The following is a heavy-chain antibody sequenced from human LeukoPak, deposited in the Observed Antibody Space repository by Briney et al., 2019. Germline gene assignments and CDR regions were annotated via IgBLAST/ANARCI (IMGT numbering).Heavy chain of an antibody. D-gene: IGHD5-24*01. CDR3: AREERDGYNYYWYFDL. J-gene: IGHJ2*01. Sequence: GGSLRLSCAASGFTFSNYNMNWVRQTPGKGLEWVSSITTSSSYIYYGDSVKGRFTISRDNAKNSLYLQMSSLRAEDTAVYYCAREERDGYNYYWYFDLWGRGTLVTVSS. CDR1: GFTFSNYN. V-gene: IGHV3-21*01. CDR2: ITTSSSYI.